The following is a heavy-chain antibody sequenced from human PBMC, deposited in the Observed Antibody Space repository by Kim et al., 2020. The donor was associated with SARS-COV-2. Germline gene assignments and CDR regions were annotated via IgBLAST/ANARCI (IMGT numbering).Heavy chain of an antibody. V-gene: IGHV3-30-3*01. CDR2: ISYDGSNK. CDR3: ARDYDFWSGFDY. Sequence: GGSLRLSCAASGFTFSSYAMHWVRQAPGKGLEWVAVISYDGSNKYYADSVKGRFTISRDNSKNTLYLQMNSLRADDTAVYYCARDYDFWSGFDYWGQGTL. J-gene: IGHJ4*02. CDR1: GFTFSSYA. D-gene: IGHD3-3*01.